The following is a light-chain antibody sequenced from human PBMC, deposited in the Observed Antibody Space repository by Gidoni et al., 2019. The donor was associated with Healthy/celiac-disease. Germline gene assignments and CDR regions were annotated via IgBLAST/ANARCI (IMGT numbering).Light chain of an antibody. CDR1: NLGSKS. V-gene: IGLV3-21*02. CDR2: DDS. Sequence: SSLLTQPPSVSVAPGQTARITCGGNNLGSKSVHWYQQKPGQAPVLVVYDDSGRPSGIPGRFSGSNSGNTATMTISRVEAGDEADYYCQVWDSSSDHYVFGTGTKVTVL. CDR3: QVWDSSSDHYV. J-gene: IGLJ1*01.